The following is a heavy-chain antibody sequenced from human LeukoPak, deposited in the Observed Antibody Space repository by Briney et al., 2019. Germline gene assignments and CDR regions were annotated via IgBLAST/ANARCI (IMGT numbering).Heavy chain of an antibody. V-gene: IGHV3-48*03. CDR2: ISSSGSTI. Sequence: GGPLRLSCAASGFTFSSYEMNWVRQAPGKGLEWVSYISSSGSTIYYADSVKGRFTISRDNAKNSLYLQMNSLRAEDTAVYYCARGYSWAAAVREPFNYWGQGTLVTVSS. CDR1: GFTFSSYE. CDR3: ARGYSWAAAVREPFNY. J-gene: IGHJ4*02. D-gene: IGHD6-13*01.